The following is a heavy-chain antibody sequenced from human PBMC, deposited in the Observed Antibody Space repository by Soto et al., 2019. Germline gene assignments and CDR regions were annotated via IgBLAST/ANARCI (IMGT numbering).Heavy chain of an antibody. Sequence: LSLTCTVSGGSISSYYWSWIRQPPGKGLEWIGYIYYSGSTNYNPSLKSRVTISVDTSKNKFSLKLSSVTASGPAVYYCARHAGDYVWGSYRYSAAFDIWGQGTMVTVSS. J-gene: IGHJ3*02. CDR2: IYYSGST. V-gene: IGHV4-59*08. CDR3: ARHAGDYVWGSYRYSAAFDI. CDR1: GGSISSYY. D-gene: IGHD3-16*02.